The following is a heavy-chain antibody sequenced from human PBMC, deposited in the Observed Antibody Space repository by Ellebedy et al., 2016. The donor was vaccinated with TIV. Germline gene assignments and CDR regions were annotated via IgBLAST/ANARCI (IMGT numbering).Heavy chain of an antibody. CDR2: IIPIFGTA. J-gene: IGHJ6*02. V-gene: IGHV1-69*13. CDR1: GGTFSSYA. CDR3: ARDSDSVLMVYAHYYYGMDV. D-gene: IGHD2-8*01. Sequence: SVKVSCXASGGTFSSYAISWVRQAPGQGLEWMGGIIPIFGTANYAQKFQGRVTITADESTSTAYMELSSLRSEDTAVYYCARDSDSVLMVYAHYYYGMDVWGQGTTVTVSS.